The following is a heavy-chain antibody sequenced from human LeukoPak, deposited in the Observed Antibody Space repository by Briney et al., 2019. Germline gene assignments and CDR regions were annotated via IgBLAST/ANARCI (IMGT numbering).Heavy chain of an antibody. CDR1: GFTFNNYA. D-gene: IGHD1-26*01. CDR3: ARDELARGSGSFLGH. V-gene: IGHV3-30*09. J-gene: IGHJ4*02. Sequence: GGSLRLSCAASGFTFNNYAMHWVRQAPGKGLEWVSLISYDGSNGYYADSVKGRFGTSRDNFQNTVYLQMNNLRPEDTALYYCARDELARGSGSFLGHWGQGTLVTVSS. CDR2: ISYDGSNG.